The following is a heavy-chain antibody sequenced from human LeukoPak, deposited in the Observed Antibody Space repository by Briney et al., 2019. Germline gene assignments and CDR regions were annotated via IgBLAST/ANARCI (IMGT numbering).Heavy chain of an antibody. J-gene: IGHJ6*02. Sequence: GESLKISCKASGYTFTTSWIGWVRQMPGKGLQWMGIIYPGDSDTRYSPSFQGQVTISADKSISTAYLQWSSLKASDTAMYYCARQGWYCSSTSCYEEYYYYGMDVWGQGTTVTVSS. D-gene: IGHD2-2*01. CDR3: ARQGWYCSSTSCYEEYYYYGMDV. V-gene: IGHV5-51*01. CDR1: GYTFTTSW. CDR2: IYPGDSDT.